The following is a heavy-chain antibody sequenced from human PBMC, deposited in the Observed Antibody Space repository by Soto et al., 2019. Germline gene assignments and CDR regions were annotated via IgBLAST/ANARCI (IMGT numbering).Heavy chain of an antibody. Sequence: SETLSLTCTVSGGSISSYYWSWIRQPPGKGLEWIGYIYYSGSTNYNPSLKSRVTISVDTSKNQFSLKLSSVTAADTAVYYCAILAVAGGGFDYWGQGTLVTVSS. CDR1: GGSISSYY. D-gene: IGHD6-19*01. CDR2: IYYSGST. V-gene: IGHV4-59*01. J-gene: IGHJ4*02. CDR3: AILAVAGGGFDY.